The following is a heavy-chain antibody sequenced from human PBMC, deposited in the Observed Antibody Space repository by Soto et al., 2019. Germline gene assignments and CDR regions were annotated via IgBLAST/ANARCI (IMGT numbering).Heavy chain of an antibody. D-gene: IGHD2-8*02. J-gene: IGHJ4*02. CDR2: MTGSGGST. V-gene: IGHV3-23*01. Sequence: EVQLLESGGGLVQPGGSLRLSCAASGFTFRSYAMSWVRQAPGKGLEWVSLMTGSGGSTFHANSVKGRFTMSRDNSKNTVYLQMNSLRAEDTAVYYCAKARDSSGAGFDYWGQGTLVSVSS. CDR1: GFTFRSYA. CDR3: AKARDSSGAGFDY.